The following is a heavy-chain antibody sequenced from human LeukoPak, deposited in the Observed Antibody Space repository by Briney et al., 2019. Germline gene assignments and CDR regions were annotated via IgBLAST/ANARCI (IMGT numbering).Heavy chain of an antibody. D-gene: IGHD6-13*01. CDR3: AKVTGIAAAVSNWFDP. CDR1: GFTFSIYA. CDR2: ISGSGGST. J-gene: IGHJ5*02. Sequence: GGSLRLSCAASGFTFSIYAMSWVRQAPGKGLEWVSAISGSGGSTYYAHSVKGRFTISRDNSKNTLYLQMNSLSAEDTAVYYCAKVTGIAAAVSNWFDPWGQGTLVTVSS. V-gene: IGHV3-23*01.